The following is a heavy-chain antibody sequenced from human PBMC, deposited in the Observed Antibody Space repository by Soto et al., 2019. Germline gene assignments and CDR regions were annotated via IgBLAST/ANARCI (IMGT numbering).Heavy chain of an antibody. V-gene: IGHV1-69*13. CDR2: IIPIFGTA. J-gene: IGHJ6*02. CDR3: ARGLADYSEQDYYYYGMDV. Sequence: ASVKVSCKASGGTFSSYAISWVRQAPGQGLEWMGGIIPIFGTANYAQKFQGRVTITADESTSTAYMELSSLRSEDTAVYYCARGLADYSEQDYYYYGMDVWGQGTTVTVSS. CDR1: GGTFSSYA. D-gene: IGHD4-17*01.